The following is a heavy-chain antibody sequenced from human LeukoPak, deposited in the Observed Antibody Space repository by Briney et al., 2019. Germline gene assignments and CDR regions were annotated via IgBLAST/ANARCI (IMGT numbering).Heavy chain of an antibody. CDR3: AKTLVDYDFWSGSLNFDY. CDR2: ISYDGSNK. Sequence: PGRSMRLSCAASGFTFSSYGMHWVRQAPGKGLEWVAVISYDGSNKYYADSVKGRFTISRDNSKNTLYLQMNRLRAEDTAVYYCAKTLVDYDFWSGSLNFDYWGQGTLVTVSS. D-gene: IGHD3-3*01. V-gene: IGHV3-30*18. CDR1: GFTFSSYG. J-gene: IGHJ4*02.